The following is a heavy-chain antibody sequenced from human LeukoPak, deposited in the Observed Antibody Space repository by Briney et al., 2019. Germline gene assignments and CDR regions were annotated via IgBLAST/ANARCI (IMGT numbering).Heavy chain of an antibody. CDR3: TTDRYCSGGSCYSGYYFDY. V-gene: IGHV3-15*01. CDR2: IKSKTDGGTT. Sequence: GSLRLSCAASGFTFSNAWMSWVRQAPGKGLEWVGRIKSKTDGGTTDYAAPVKGRFTISRADSKNTLYLQMNSLKTEDTAVYYCTTDRYCSGGSCYSGYYFDYWGQGTLVTVSS. J-gene: IGHJ4*02. CDR1: GFTFSNAW. D-gene: IGHD2-15*01.